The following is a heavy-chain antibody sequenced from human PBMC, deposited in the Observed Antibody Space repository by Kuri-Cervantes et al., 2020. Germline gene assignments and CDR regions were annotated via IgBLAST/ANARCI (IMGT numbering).Heavy chain of an antibody. Sequence: SQTLSLTCAVYGGSFSGYYWGWVRQPPGKGLEWIGDIYYSGSTYYNPSLKSRVTISVDTSKNQFSLTLNSVTAADTALYYCARRVAGSSANQWGQGTLVTVSS. CDR2: IYYSGST. CDR3: ARRVAGSSANQ. J-gene: IGHJ4*02. V-gene: IGHV4-34*01. D-gene: IGHD6-19*01. CDR1: GGSFSGYY.